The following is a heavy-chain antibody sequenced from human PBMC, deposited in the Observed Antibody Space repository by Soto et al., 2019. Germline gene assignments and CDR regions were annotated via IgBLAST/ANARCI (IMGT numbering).Heavy chain of an antibody. V-gene: IGHV2-5*02. Sequence: QITLKESGPTLVKPTQTLTLTCTFSGFSLSTSGVGVGWIRQPPGKALEWLAVIYWDDNKHYSPSLKSRLTITKDTSKNQVVLTMTNMDPVDTATYYCVHKGYGDYPIDYWGQGTLVTVSS. CDR3: VHKGYGDYPIDY. J-gene: IGHJ4*02. CDR1: GFSLSTSGVG. D-gene: IGHD4-17*01. CDR2: IYWDDNK.